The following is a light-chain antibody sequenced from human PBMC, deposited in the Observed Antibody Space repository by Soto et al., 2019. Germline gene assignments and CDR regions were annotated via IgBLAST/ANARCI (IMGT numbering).Light chain of an antibody. CDR2: GSS. Sequence: IVLTQSPATLSVSPGERVTPSCRASETVGTNLAWYQQRPGQPPRLLICGSSTRATGISAAFSGSGSRTEFTLTISSLQSEDSAVYYCQQYNNWGLSFGGGTRVEIK. CDR1: ETVGTN. J-gene: IGKJ4*01. CDR3: QQYNNWGLS. V-gene: IGKV3D-15*01.